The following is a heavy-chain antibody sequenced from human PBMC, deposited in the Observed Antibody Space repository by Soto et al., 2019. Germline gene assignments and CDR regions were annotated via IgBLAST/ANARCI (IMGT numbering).Heavy chain of an antibody. CDR2: ISSSSSYI. D-gene: IGHD6-6*01. CDR3: ARAISSSSVLYYYYGMDV. V-gene: IGHV3-21*01. J-gene: IGHJ6*02. CDR1: GFTFSSYS. Sequence: PGGSLRLSCAASGFTFSSYSMNWVRQAPGKGLEWVSSISSSSSYIYYADSMKGRFTISRDNAKNSLYLQMNSLRAEDTAVYYCARAISSSSVLYYYYGMDVWGQGTTVTVSS.